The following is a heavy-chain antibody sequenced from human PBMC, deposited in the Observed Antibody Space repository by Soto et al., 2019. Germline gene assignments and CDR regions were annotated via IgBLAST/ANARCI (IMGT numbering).Heavy chain of an antibody. J-gene: IGHJ4*02. CDR3: AKDLYCSSTSCYAGRYFDY. CDR1: GFTFSSYA. CDR2: ISGSGGST. Sequence: EVQLLESGGGLVQPGGSLRLSCAASGFTFSSYAMSWVRQAPGKGLEWVSAISGSGGSTYYADSVKGRFTISRDNSKNTLYLQMNSLRAEDTAVYYCAKDLYCSSTSCYAGRYFDYWGQGTLVTVSS. V-gene: IGHV3-23*01. D-gene: IGHD2-2*01.